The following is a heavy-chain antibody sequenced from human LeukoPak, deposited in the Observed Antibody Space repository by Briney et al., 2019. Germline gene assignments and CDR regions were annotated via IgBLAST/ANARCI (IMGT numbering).Heavy chain of an antibody. D-gene: IGHD3-16*01. CDR1: GLIFSSYG. J-gene: IGHJ6*03. V-gene: IGHV3-30*02. CDR3: AKPVIPSAYQGTYYMDV. Sequence: GGSLRLSCAASGLIFSSYGMHWVRQAPGEGLEWVAYIRHDESKTFYADSVKGRFTISRDNSKNTLYLQMHSLRAEDTALYYCAKPVIPSAYQGTYYMDVWGRGTTVTVSS. CDR2: IRHDESKT.